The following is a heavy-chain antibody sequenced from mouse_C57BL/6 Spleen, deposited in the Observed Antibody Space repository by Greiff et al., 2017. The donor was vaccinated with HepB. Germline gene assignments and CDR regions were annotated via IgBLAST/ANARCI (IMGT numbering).Heavy chain of an antibody. CDR1: GFTFSDYY. J-gene: IGHJ3*01. V-gene: IGHV5-16*01. CDR2: INYDGSST. CDR3: ARGENYYGSSPWFAY. Sequence: VQLKESEGGLVQPGSSMKLSCTASGFTFSDYYMAWVRQVPEKGLEWVANINYDGSSTYYLDSLKSRFIISRDNAKNILYLQMSSLKSEDTATYYCARGENYYGSSPWFAYWGQGTLVTVSA. D-gene: IGHD1-1*01.